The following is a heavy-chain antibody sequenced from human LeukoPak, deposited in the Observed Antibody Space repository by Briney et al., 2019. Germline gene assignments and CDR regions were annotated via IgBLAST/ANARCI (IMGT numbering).Heavy chain of an antibody. CDR2: ISGSGGST. Sequence: PGGSLRLSCAASGFTFSSYSMSWVRQAPGKGLEWVSAISGSGGSTYYADSVKGRFTISRDNSKNTLYLKMNSLRDEDAAVYSCAREQDGYAFDYWGQGTLVTVSS. CDR1: GFTFSSYS. CDR3: AREQDGYAFDY. J-gene: IGHJ4*02. D-gene: IGHD5-24*01. V-gene: IGHV3-23*01.